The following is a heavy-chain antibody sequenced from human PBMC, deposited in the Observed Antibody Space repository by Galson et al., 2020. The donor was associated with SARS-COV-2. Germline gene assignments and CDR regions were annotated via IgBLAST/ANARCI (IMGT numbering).Heavy chain of an antibody. D-gene: IGHD6-19*01. Sequence: QLGESLKISCAASGFTFSSYWMSWVRQAPGKGLEWVANIKQDGSEKYYVDSVKGRFTISRDNAKNSLYLQMNSLRAEDTAVYYCASVRGSSGWFNQAWLDYWGQGTLVTVSS. J-gene: IGHJ4*02. CDR2: IKQDGSEK. CDR1: GFTFSSYW. V-gene: IGHV3-7*01. CDR3: ASVRGSSGWFNQAWLDY.